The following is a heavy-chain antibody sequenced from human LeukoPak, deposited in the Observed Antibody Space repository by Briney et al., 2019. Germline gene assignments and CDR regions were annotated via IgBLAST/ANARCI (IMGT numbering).Heavy chain of an antibody. CDR1: GYTFTSYG. D-gene: IGHD2-2*01. Sequence: ASVKVSCKASGYTFTSYGISWVRQAPGQGLEWMGWISAYNGNTNYAQKLQGRVTMTTDTSTSTAYMELSSLRSEDTAVYYCARDCSSTGCPFDPWGQGTLVTVSS. V-gene: IGHV1-18*01. CDR3: ARDCSSTGCPFDP. CDR2: ISAYNGNT. J-gene: IGHJ5*02.